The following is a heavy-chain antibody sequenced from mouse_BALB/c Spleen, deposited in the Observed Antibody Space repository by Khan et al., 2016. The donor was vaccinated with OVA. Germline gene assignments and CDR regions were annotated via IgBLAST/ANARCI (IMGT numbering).Heavy chain of an antibody. CDR1: GYTFTDYI. V-gene: IGHV1-77*01. Sequence: QVQLQQSGPELVKPGASVKMSCKASGYTFTDYIMSWVKQRTGQGLEWIGEIYPGSGSTYYNEKFKGMATLTADTSSNTAYMHLSSLTSEDSAVYCCERSPYGNSFAYWGQGTMVTVSA. CDR2: IYPGSGST. J-gene: IGHJ3*01. CDR3: ERSPYGNSFAY. D-gene: IGHD2-1*01.